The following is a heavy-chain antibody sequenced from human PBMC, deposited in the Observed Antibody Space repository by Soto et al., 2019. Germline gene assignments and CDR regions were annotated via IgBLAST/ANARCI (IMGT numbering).Heavy chain of an antibody. CDR3: ARDPVNCGGDCYTFDL. CDR1: GGTFSSYA. CDR2: IIPIFGTA. V-gene: IGHV1-69*12. J-gene: IGHJ2*01. Sequence: QVQLVQSGAAVKKPGSSVKVSCKASGGTFSSYAINWVRQAPGQGLEWMGGIIPIFGTANYAQKFQGRVTITADESTSTAYMELSSLRSEDTAVYYCARDPVNCGGDCYTFDLWGRGTLVTVSS. D-gene: IGHD2-21*02.